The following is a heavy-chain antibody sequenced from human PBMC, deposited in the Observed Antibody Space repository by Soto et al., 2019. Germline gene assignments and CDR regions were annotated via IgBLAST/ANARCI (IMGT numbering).Heavy chain of an antibody. V-gene: IGHV1-2*04. Sequence: VASVKVSCKASGYTFTGYDIHWVRQAPGQGLEWLGCINPNTGGAKYAQKFQGWVTMTRDTSISTAYMEFSSLRSDDTAIYYCAIVTGFIYDVFDIWGKGTMVTVSS. J-gene: IGHJ3*02. CDR2: INPNTGGA. CDR1: GYTFTGYD. D-gene: IGHD3-3*02. CDR3: AIVTGFIYDVFDI.